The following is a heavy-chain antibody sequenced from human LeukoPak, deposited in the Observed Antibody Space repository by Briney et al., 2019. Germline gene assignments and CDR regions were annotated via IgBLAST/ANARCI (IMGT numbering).Heavy chain of an antibody. J-gene: IGHJ2*01. CDR2: INHSRST. V-gene: IGHV4-34*01. Sequence: PSETLSLTCAVYGGSFSGYYWSWIRQPPGKGLEWIGEINHSRSTNYNPSLKSRVTISVDTSKNQFSLKLSSVTAADTAVYYCARVRGYYYGSGSYSVIGASRSWKWYFDLWGRGTLVTVSS. D-gene: IGHD3-10*01. CDR3: ARVRGYYYGSGSYSVIGASRSWKWYFDL. CDR1: GGSFSGYY.